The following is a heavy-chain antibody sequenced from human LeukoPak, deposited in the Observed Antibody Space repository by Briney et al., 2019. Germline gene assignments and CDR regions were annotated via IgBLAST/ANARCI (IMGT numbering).Heavy chain of an antibody. Sequence: PGGSLRLSCAASGFTFSSYAMHWVRQAPGKGLEWVAVISYDGSNKYYADSVKGRFTISRDNFKKMLYLQMNSLRAEDTAVYYCARVASSGWHYYGMDVWGQGTTVTVSS. CDR2: ISYDGSNK. CDR3: ARVASSGWHYYGMDV. CDR1: GFTFSSYA. V-gene: IGHV3-30-3*01. J-gene: IGHJ6*02. D-gene: IGHD6-19*01.